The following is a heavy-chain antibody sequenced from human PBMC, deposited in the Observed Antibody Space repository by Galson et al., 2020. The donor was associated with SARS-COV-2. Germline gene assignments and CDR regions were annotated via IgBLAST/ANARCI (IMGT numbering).Heavy chain of an antibody. D-gene: IGHD3-22*01. Sequence: GGSLRLSCAASGFTFSSYAMHWVRQAPGKGLEWVAVISYDGSNKYYADSVKGRFTISRDNSKNTLYLQMNSLRAEDTAVYYCASSEANYYDSSGYYHFSGFDYWGQGTLVTVSS. CDR3: ASSEANYYDSSGYYHFSGFDY. CDR1: GFTFSSYA. V-gene: IGHV3-30-3*01. J-gene: IGHJ4*02. CDR2: ISYDGSNK.